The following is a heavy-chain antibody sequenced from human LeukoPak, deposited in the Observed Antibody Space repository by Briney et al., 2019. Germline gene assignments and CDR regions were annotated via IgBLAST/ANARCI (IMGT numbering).Heavy chain of an antibody. Sequence: ASVKVSCKASGYTFTSYYMHWVRQAPGKGFEWMGGFDPEEGETIYAQKFQGRVTMTEDTYTDTAYMELSSLRSEDTAVYYCATGFWGEADYYDTRDDAFDIGGQGTMVTVSS. CDR1: GYTFTSYY. V-gene: IGHV1-24*01. J-gene: IGHJ3*02. CDR2: FDPEEGET. CDR3: ATGFWGEADYYDTRDDAFDI. D-gene: IGHD3-22*01.